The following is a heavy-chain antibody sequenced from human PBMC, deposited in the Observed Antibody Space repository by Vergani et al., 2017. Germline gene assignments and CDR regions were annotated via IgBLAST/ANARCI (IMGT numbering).Heavy chain of an antibody. Sequence: QVQLVESGGGVVQPGRSLRLSCAASGFTFSSYAMHWVRQAPGKGLEWVAVISYDGSNKYYADSVKGRFTISRDNSKNTLYLQMNSLRAEDTAVYYCAKDGANCTNGVCYYYYGMDVWGQGTTVTVSS. CDR3: AKDGANCTNGVCYYYYGMDV. CDR2: ISYDGSNK. J-gene: IGHJ6*02. CDR1: GFTFSSYA. V-gene: IGHV3-30-3*01. D-gene: IGHD2-8*01.